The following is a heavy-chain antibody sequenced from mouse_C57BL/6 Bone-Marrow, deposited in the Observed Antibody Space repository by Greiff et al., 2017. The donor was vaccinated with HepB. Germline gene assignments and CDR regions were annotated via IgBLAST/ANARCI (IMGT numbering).Heavy chain of an antibody. Sequence: EVKLMESGGGLVQPGESLKLSCESNEYEFPSHDMSWVRKTPEKRLELVAAINSDGGSTYYPDNMERRFIISRDNTKKTLYLQMSSLRSEDTALYYCARRGVTTDLYWYFDVWGTGTTVTVSS. V-gene: IGHV5-2*03. CDR3: ARRGVTTDLYWYFDV. CDR1: EYEFPSHD. D-gene: IGHD2-2*01. J-gene: IGHJ1*03. CDR2: INSDGGST.